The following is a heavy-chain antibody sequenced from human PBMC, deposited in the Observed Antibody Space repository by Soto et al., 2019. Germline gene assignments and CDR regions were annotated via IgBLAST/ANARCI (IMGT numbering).Heavy chain of an antibody. J-gene: IGHJ4*02. V-gene: IGHV3-74*01. CDR1: GFTFSSYW. D-gene: IGHD5-12*01. CDR2: INSDGSST. CDR3: SRLKGATTGGWY. Sequence: GGSLRLSCAASGFTFSSYWMHWVRQAPGKGLVWVSRINSDGSSTSYADSVKGRFTISRDNAKNTLYLQMNSLRAEDTAVYYCSRLKGATTGGWYWGQGSLVTVSS.